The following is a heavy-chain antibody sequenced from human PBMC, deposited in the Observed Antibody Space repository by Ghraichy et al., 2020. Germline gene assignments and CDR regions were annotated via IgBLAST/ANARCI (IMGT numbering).Heavy chain of an antibody. D-gene: IGHD6-6*01. CDR3: ATGSRSRSSDAFDV. CDR1: GGSVSSYY. V-gene: IGHV4-59*08. J-gene: IGHJ3*01. Sequence: GSLRLSCTVSGGSVSSYYWTWIRQPPGDGLEWIGYTYYSGSTDYNPSLKNRVTISVDTSKNQFSLKLSSVTAADTAVYYCATGSRSRSSDAFDVWGQGTMVTVSS. CDR2: TYYSGST.